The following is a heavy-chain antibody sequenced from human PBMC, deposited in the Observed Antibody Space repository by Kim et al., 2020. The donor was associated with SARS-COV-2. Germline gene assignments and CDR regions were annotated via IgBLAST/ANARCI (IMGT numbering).Heavy chain of an antibody. V-gene: IGHV4-39*01. J-gene: IGHJ5*02. CDR1: VCSISNSFYY. CDR2: IFYSGTT. D-gene: IGHD3-16*02. CDR3: ARRYYMSGSPRSNWFDP. Sequence: SETLSLTCSATVCSISNSFYYWAWIRQPPGKGLEWFASIFYSGTTYYNPSLKSRATIFLDTSQKQLSLKLTSVTAADTAVYYCARRYYMSGSPRSNWFDPWGAVTLVTVSS.